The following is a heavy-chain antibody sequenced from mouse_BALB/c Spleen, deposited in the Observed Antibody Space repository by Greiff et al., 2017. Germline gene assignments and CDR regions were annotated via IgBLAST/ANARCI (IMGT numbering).Heavy chain of an antibody. CDR3: TSSLLYAMAY. CDR2: IRLKSNNYAT. D-gene: IGHD2-10*01. CDR1: GFTFSNYW. J-gene: IGHJ4*01. Sequence: EVKLMESGGGLVQPGGSMKLSCVASGFTFSNYWMNWVRQSPEKGLEWVAEIRLKSNNYATHYAESVKGRFTISRDDSKSSVYLQMNNLRAEDTGIYYCTSSLLYAMAYWGQGTSVTVSS. V-gene: IGHV6-6*02.